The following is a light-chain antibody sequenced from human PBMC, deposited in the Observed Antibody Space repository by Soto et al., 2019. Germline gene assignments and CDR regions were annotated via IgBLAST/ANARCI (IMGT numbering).Light chain of an antibody. CDR3: QQFDSSVT. V-gene: IGKV3-20*01. J-gene: IGKJ1*01. Sequence: EIVLTQSPCSLSLSPGERATLSCRASQSVSSTFFAWYQQRPGQAPRLLMYCASSRATGIPERFSGSGSGTDFTLTISRLEPEDFAVYYCQQFDSSVTFGQGTKVEIK. CDR1: QSVSSTF. CDR2: CAS.